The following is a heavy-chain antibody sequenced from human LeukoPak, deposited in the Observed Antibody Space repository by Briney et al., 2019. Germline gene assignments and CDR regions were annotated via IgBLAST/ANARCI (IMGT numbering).Heavy chain of an antibody. CDR3: ARDSSEFRSLIPH. V-gene: IGHV1-69*13. J-gene: IGHJ1*01. CDR2: IIPLFGTP. D-gene: IGHD2-21*01. CDR1: GGTFSNYA. Sequence: GASVKVSCTASGGTFSNYAISWVRQAPGQGLEWMGGIIPLFGTPNYAQKFQGRVTITADESTSTAYLELSSLRSEDTAVYYCARDSSEFRSLIPHWGQGTLVTVSS.